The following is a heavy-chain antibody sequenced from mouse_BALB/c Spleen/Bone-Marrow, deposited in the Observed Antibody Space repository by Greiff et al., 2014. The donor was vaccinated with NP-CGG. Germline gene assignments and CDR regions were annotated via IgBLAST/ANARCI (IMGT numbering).Heavy chain of an antibody. CDR1: GYSFTGYT. D-gene: IGHD2-4*01. Sequence: EVKLVESGPALVKPGASMEISCKASGYSFTGYTMNWVKQSHGKNLEWIGLINPYNGGTTYNQKFKGKATLTVDKSSSTAYMELLSLTSEDSAVYYCARRDYYDYAWFAYWGQGTLVTVSA. CDR3: ARRDYYDYAWFAY. J-gene: IGHJ3*01. CDR2: INPYNGGT. V-gene: IGHV1-18*01.